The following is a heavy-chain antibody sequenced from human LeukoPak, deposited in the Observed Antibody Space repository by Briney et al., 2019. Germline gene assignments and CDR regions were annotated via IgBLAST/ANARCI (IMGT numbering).Heavy chain of an antibody. CDR1: GYTFTDYY. D-gene: IGHD3-16*01. CDR2: INPNSGGT. J-gene: IGHJ4*02. CDR3: ARDGALDF. V-gene: IGHV1-2*02. Sequence: ASVKVSCKASGYTFTDYYMHWVRQAPGQGLEWMGWINPNSGGTKYAQKFQGRVTLTRDTSISTAYMELRGPRSDDTAAYYCARDGALDFWGQGTLVTVSS.